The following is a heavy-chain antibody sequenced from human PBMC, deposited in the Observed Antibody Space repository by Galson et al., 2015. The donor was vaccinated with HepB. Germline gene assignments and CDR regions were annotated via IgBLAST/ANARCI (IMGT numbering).Heavy chain of an antibody. J-gene: IGHJ4*02. CDR1: RFTIRRYW. Sequence: LRLSCAAPRFTIRRYWMSWVRQAPGKGPEWVANINQDGSDRNYVDSVKGRFTISRDNARNSLYLQMSSLRAEDTAVYYCTSEPTDSEEGYWGQGTLVTVSS. CDR2: INQDGSDR. CDR3: TSEPTDSEEGY. V-gene: IGHV3-7*03.